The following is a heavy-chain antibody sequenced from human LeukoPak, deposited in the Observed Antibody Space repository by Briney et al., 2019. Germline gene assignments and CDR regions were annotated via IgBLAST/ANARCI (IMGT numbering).Heavy chain of an antibody. CDR3: ARSEGHCSDGACYAQKAIDH. CDR1: GYTFTGYY. V-gene: IGHV1-2*04. CDR2: INPNSGGT. D-gene: IGHD2-15*01. J-gene: IGHJ4*02. Sequence: ASVKVSCKAPGYTFTGYYMHWVRQAPGQGLEWMGWINPNSGGTNYAQKFQGWVTMTRDTSISTAYMELSRLRSDDTAMYYCARSEGHCSDGACYAQKAIDHWGQGTLVTVSS.